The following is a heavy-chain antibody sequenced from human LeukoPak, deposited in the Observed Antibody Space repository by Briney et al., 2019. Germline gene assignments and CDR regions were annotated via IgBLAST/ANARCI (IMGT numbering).Heavy chain of an antibody. V-gene: IGHV1-69*04. CDR3: ARDREYSGFGVYYFDY. CDR2: IIPILGIA. Sequence: ASVKVSCKASGGTFSSYAISWVRQAPGQGLEWMGRIIPILGIANYAQKFQGRVTITADKSTSTAYMELSSLRSEDTAVYYCARDREYSGFGVYYFDYWGQGTLVTVPS. D-gene: IGHD5-12*01. J-gene: IGHJ4*02. CDR1: GGTFSSYA.